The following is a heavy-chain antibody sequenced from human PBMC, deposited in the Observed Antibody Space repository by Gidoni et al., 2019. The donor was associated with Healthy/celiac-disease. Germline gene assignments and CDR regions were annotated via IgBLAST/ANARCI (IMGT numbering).Heavy chain of an antibody. CDR1: GFTFSSYA. Sequence: EVQLLESGGGLVQPWGSLRHSCAASGFTFSSYAMSWVRQAPGKGLEWFSFISASGITTHYADSLKGRFTISRENSKNTLYLQMNTLRAEDTAVYYCAKDLTGAGIYFDYWGQGTLVTVSS. J-gene: IGHJ4*02. CDR2: ISASGITT. V-gene: IGHV3-23*01. D-gene: IGHD7-27*01. CDR3: AKDLTGAGIYFDY.